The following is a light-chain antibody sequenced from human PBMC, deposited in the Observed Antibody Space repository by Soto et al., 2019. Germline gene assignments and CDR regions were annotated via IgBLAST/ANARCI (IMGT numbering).Light chain of an antibody. CDR1: QAIRNY. J-gene: IGKJ4*01. CDR3: QRFNSCPLS. V-gene: IGKV1-9*01. CDR2: VAS. Sequence: DIQLTQSPSFLSASVGDRVIITCRASQAIRNYLAWYQHKPGKAPKLLISVASTLQSGVPSRFSGSGSWTEFTLTISSLQPEDCATYYGQRFNSCPLSLGGGTKVESK.